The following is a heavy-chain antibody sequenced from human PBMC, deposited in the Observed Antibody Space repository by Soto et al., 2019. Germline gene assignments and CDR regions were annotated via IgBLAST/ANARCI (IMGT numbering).Heavy chain of an antibody. Sequence: ASVKVSCKASGYTFTSYGISWVRQAPGQGLEWMGWISAYNGNTNYAQKLQGRVTMTTDTSTSTAYMELRSLRSDDTAVYYCVVAAQPYYFDYWGQGTLVTVAS. D-gene: IGHD2-15*01. CDR1: GYTFTSYG. J-gene: IGHJ4*02. CDR3: VVAAQPYYFDY. V-gene: IGHV1-18*01. CDR2: ISAYNGNT.